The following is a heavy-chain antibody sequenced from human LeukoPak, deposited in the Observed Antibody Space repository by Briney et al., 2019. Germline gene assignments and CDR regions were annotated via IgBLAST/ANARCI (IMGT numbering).Heavy chain of an antibody. CDR2: IYSGGST. CDR3: ARDSPGTGVYGMEV. D-gene: IGHD3-10*01. V-gene: IGHV3-53*01. CDR1: GFTVSSNY. Sequence: GGSLRLSCAASGFTVSSNYMSWVRQAPGKGLEWVSVIYSGGSTYYADSVKGRFTISRDNSKNTLYLQMNSLRAEDTAVYYCARDSPGTGVYGMEVWGQGTTVTVSS. J-gene: IGHJ6*02.